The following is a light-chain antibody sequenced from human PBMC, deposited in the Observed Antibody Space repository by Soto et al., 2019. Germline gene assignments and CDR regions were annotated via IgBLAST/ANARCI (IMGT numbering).Light chain of an antibody. V-gene: IGKV3-15*01. J-gene: IGKJ2*01. CDR2: DAS. Sequence: EIVMTQSPATLSVSPGERATLSCRASQSVSSYLAWYQQKPDLPPRLLIYDASTRATGIPDRFSGSGSGTDFTLTISSLQSADFAVYYCQQYSNWLPLYTVGRGTKLEIK. CDR1: QSVSSY. CDR3: QQYSNWLPLYT.